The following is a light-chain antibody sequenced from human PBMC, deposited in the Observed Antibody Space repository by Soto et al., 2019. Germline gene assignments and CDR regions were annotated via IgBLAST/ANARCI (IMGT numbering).Light chain of an antibody. V-gene: IGKV1-5*01. Sequence: DIQMTQSPSTLSASVGDRVTITCRASQSVSSWLAWYQQKPGTVPKLLIYDASSLESGVPSRFSGSGSGTEFTLTISSLQPDDFATYYCQEYKSYTWTFGQGTKVDIK. CDR1: QSVSSW. CDR3: QEYKSYTWT. CDR2: DAS. J-gene: IGKJ1*01.